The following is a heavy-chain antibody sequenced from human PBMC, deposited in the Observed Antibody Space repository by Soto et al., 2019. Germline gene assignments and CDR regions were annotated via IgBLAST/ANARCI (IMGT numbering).Heavy chain of an antibody. J-gene: IGHJ4*02. CDR3: ARYSSSSSFDY. CDR1: GGSISSGGYS. CDR2: IYHSGST. D-gene: IGHD6-6*01. Sequence: PSETLSLTCAVSGGSISSGGYSWSWIRQPPGKGPEWIGYIYHSGSTYYNPSLKSRVTISVDRSKNQFSLKLSSVTAADTAVYYCARYSSSSSFDYWGQGTLVTVSS. V-gene: IGHV4-30-2*01.